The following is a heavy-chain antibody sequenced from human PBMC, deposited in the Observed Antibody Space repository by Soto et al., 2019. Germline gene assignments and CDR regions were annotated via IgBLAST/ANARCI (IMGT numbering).Heavy chain of an antibody. CDR1: GFTFSDYY. CDR3: ARDGDYDYIWGSYRQSSNWFDP. J-gene: IGHJ5*02. Sequence: GSLRLSCAASGFTFSDYYMSWIRQAPGKGLEWVSYISSSSSYTNYADSVKGRFTISRDNAKNSLYLQMNSLRAEDTAVYYCARDGDYDYIWGSYRQSSNWFDPWGQGTLVTVSS. D-gene: IGHD3-16*02. CDR2: ISSSSSYT. V-gene: IGHV3-11*06.